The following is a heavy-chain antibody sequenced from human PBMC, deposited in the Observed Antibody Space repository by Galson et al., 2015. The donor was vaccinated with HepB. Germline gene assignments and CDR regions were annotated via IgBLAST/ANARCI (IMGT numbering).Heavy chain of an antibody. CDR3: ARDRAYSGTQDFDY. D-gene: IGHD1-26*01. J-gene: IGHJ4*02. V-gene: IGHV1-18*04. Sequence: SVKVSCKASGYTFTTSGISWVRQAPGQGLEWMGWISGYNRNTNYAQNLQGRVTMTADTSTSSAYMELRSLRSDDTALYYCARDRAYSGTQDFDYWGQGTLVTVSS. CDR2: ISGYNRNT. CDR1: GYTFTTSG.